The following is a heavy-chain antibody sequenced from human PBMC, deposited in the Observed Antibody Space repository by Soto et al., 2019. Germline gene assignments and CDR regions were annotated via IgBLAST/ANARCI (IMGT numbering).Heavy chain of an antibody. D-gene: IGHD6-13*01. CDR3: AREGAAGPLGDGMDV. CDR1: GGSISSYY. Sequence: SETLSLTCTVSGGSISSYYWSWIRQPPGKGLEWIGYIYYSGSTNYNPSLKSRVTISVDTSKNQFSLKLSSVTAADTAVYYCAREGAAGPLGDGMDVWGQGTTVTVS. CDR2: IYYSGST. V-gene: IGHV4-59*01. J-gene: IGHJ6*02.